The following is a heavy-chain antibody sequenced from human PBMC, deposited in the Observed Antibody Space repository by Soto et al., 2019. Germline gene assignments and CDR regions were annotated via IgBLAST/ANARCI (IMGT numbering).Heavy chain of an antibody. CDR1: GYTFTSYG. J-gene: IGHJ6*02. CDR3: ARVGGSGYSYGKNYYGMDV. Sequence: QVQLVQSGAEVKKPGASVKVSCKASGYTFTSYGISWVRQAPGQGLEWMGWISAYNGNTNYAQKLQGRVTMTTDTSTRTAYMALRSLRSDDTAVYYCARVGGSGYSYGKNYYGMDVWGQGTTVTVSS. CDR2: ISAYNGNT. D-gene: IGHD5-18*01. V-gene: IGHV1-18*01.